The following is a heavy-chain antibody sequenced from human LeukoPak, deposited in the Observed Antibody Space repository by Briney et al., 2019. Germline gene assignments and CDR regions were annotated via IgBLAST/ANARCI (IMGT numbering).Heavy chain of an antibody. Sequence: PSETLSLTCAVYGGSFSGYYWSWIRQPPGKGLEWIGEINHSGSTNYNPSLKSRVTISVDTSENQFSLKLSSVTAADTAVYYCARGRVERYDYVWGSYRYTNFDYWGQGTLVTVSS. CDR1: GGSFSGYY. CDR2: INHSGST. CDR3: ARGRVERYDYVWGSYRYTNFDY. J-gene: IGHJ4*02. D-gene: IGHD3-16*02. V-gene: IGHV4-34*01.